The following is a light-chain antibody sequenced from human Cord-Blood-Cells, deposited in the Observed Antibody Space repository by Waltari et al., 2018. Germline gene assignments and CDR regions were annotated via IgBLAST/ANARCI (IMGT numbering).Light chain of an antibody. CDR3: QQYYSTPYT. V-gene: IGKV4-1*01. Sequence: DIVMTQSPDSLAGSLGERATTNSKSGRGVLYSSNNKNYLAWHQQKPGQPPKLLIYWASTRESGVPDRFSGSGSGTDFTLTISSLQAEDVAVYYCQQYYSTPYTFGQGTKLEIK. CDR1: RGVLYSSNNKNY. J-gene: IGKJ2*01. CDR2: WAS.